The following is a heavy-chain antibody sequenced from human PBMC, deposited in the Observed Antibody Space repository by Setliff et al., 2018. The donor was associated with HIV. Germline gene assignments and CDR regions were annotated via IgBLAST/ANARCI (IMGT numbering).Heavy chain of an antibody. CDR1: GFTFSGSA. CDR3: TTTYGDYVFAEYFQH. D-gene: IGHD4-17*01. J-gene: IGHJ1*01. CDR2: IRSKANSYAT. Sequence: SLRLSCAASGFTFSGSAMHWVRQASGKGLEWVGRIRSKANSYATAYAASVKGRFTISRDDSKNTAYLQMNSLKTEDTAVYYCTTTYGDYVFAEYFQHWGQGTLVTVSS. V-gene: IGHV3-73*01.